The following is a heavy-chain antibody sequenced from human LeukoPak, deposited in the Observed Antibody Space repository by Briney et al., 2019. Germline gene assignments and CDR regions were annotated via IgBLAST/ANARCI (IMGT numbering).Heavy chain of an antibody. V-gene: IGHV3-23*01. Sequence: PGGSLRLSCAGSGFTFSSYAMSGVRQAPGKGVEGVSAISGSGGSTYYADSVKGRFTISRDNSKNTLYLQMNSLRAEDTAVYYCAKGVVTAIIYYYYMDVWGKGTTVTVSS. J-gene: IGHJ6*03. CDR3: AKGVVTAIIYYYYMDV. D-gene: IGHD2-21*02. CDR1: GFTFSSYA. CDR2: ISGSGGST.